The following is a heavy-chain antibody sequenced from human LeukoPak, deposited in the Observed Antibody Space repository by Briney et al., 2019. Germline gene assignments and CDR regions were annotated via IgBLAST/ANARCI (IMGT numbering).Heavy chain of an antibody. CDR2: ILYDGSNK. J-gene: IGHJ4*02. CDR1: GFTFSSYS. CDR3: AKVSAEIVATNDDY. Sequence: GGSLRLSCAASGFTFSSYSMNWVRQAPGKGLEWVAVILYDGSNKYYADSVKGRLTISRDNSKNTLYLQMNSLRAEDTAVYYCAKVSAEIVATNDDYWGQGTLVTVSS. V-gene: IGHV3-30*18. D-gene: IGHD5-12*01.